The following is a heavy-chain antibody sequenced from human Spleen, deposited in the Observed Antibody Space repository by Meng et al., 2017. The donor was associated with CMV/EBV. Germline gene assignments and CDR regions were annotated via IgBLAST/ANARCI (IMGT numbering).Heavy chain of an antibody. Sequence: YSFTDYYIHWIRQAPGQGLEWMGWINPNRGYTDYAQTFEGRVTMTRDTSISTAYMELSSLRSDDTAVYYCARGPLVLAATRFLWFDPWGKG. CDR2: INPNRGYT. J-gene: IGHJ5*02. D-gene: IGHD2-15*01. CDR3: ARGPLVLAATRFLWFDP. V-gene: IGHV1-2*02. CDR1: YSFTDYY.